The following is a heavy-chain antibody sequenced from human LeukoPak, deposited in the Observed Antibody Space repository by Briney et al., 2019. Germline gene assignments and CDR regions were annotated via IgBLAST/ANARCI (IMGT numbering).Heavy chain of an antibody. J-gene: IGHJ4*02. Sequence: PSETLSLTCGVSGGSISSGKWWSWVRPPPGKGLEWIGEISHSGSPNYNPSLKSRLTISVDLPKNQFSLDLRSVTAADTAVYYCARTSYCTNGVCSPWYWGQGTLVTVSS. D-gene: IGHD2-8*01. CDR1: GGSISSGKW. V-gene: IGHV4/OR15-8*01. CDR3: ARTSYCTNGVCSPWY. CDR2: ISHSGSP.